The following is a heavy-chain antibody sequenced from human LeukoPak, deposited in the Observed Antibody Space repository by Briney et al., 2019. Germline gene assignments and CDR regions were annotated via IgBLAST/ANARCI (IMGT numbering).Heavy chain of an antibody. J-gene: IGHJ4*02. CDR3: ARDRFYGLNSGSYLVVSDY. CDR1: GYTFTSYG. CDR2: ISAYNGNT. D-gene: IGHD1-26*01. V-gene: IGHV1-18*01. Sequence: GASVKVSCKASGYTFTSYGISWVRQAPGQGLEWMGWISAYNGNTNYAQKLQGRVTMTTDTSTSTAYMELRSLRSDDTAVYYCARDRFYGLNSGSYLVVSDYWGQGTLVTVSS.